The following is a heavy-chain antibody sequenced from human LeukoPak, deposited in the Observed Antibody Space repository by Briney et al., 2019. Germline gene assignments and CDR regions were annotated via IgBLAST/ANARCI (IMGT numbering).Heavy chain of an antibody. D-gene: IGHD3-22*01. J-gene: IGHJ4*02. CDR1: GFTFSSFG. CDR3: AKSGHYYDSSPYYSG. V-gene: IGHV3-23*01. CDR2: ISDDGDST. Sequence: GGSLRLSCAASGFTFSSFGMHWVRQAPGKGLEWVAAISDDGDSTNYAASVKGRFTISRDNSKNTLYLRMNSLRAEDTAVYYCAKSGHYYDSSPYYSGWGQGTLVTVSS.